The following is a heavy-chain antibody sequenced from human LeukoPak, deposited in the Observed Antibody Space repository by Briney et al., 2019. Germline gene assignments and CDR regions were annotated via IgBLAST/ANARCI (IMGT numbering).Heavy chain of an antibody. D-gene: IGHD7-27*01. J-gene: IGHJ4*02. V-gene: IGHV1-18*04. Sequence: ASVKVSCKASGYTFTGYYMHWVRQAPGQGLEWMGWISAYNGNTHYAQNLQGRVTMTTDTSTSTAYMELKSLRSDDTAVYYCARGPHWDPHFDYWGQGTLVTVSS. CDR3: ARGPHWDPHFDY. CDR2: ISAYNGNT. CDR1: GYTFTGYY.